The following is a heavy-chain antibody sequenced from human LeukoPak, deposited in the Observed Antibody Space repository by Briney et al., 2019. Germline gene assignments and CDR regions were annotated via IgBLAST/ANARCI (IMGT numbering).Heavy chain of an antibody. J-gene: IGHJ2*01. V-gene: IGHV1-69*13. Sequence: ASVKVSCKASGGTFSSYAISWVRQAPGQGLEWMGGIIPIFGTANYAQKFQGRVTITADESTSTAYMELSSLRPEDTAVYYCARDRATAWYFDLWGRGTLVTVSS. D-gene: IGHD5-12*01. CDR3: ARDRATAWYFDL. CDR1: GGTFSSYA. CDR2: IIPIFGTA.